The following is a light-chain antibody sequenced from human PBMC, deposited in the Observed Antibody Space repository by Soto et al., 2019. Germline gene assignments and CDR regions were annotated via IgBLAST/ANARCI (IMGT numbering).Light chain of an antibody. J-gene: IGKJ1*01. CDR3: QEYSSPPRT. CDR1: QGISNY. V-gene: IGKV1-27*01. CDR2: DAS. Sequence: DIQMTQSPSSLSASVGDRVTITCRAGQGISNYLASYQQKPGEVPKLLIYDASTLQSGVPSRFSGSGSGTDFTLTISSLQPEDGAAYYCQEYSSPPRTFGQGTKVEIK.